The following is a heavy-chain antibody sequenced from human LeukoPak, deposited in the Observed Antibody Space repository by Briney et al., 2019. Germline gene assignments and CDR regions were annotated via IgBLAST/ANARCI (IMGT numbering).Heavy chain of an antibody. J-gene: IGHJ3*02. V-gene: IGHV3-23*01. Sequence: SGVXXAXGXGLEWVSTISGSGGSTYYADSVKGRFTISRDNSKNTLYLQMNSLRAEDTAVYYCAKLGSSWALDAFDIWGQGTMVTVSS. CDR2: ISGSGGST. CDR3: AKLGSSWALDAFDI. D-gene: IGHD6-13*01.